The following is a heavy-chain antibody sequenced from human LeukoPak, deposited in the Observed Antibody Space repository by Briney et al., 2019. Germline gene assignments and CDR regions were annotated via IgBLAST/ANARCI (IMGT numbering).Heavy chain of an antibody. V-gene: IGHV3-66*01. CDR3: AREGNYYGSGSYIGY. Sequence: PGGSLRLSCAASGFTVSSNYMSWVRQAPGKGLEWVSVIYSGGSTYYADSVKGRFTISRDSSKNTLYLQMNSLRAEDTAVYYCAREGNYYGSGSYIGYWGQGTLVTVSS. J-gene: IGHJ4*02. D-gene: IGHD3-10*01. CDR2: IYSGGST. CDR1: GFTVSSNY.